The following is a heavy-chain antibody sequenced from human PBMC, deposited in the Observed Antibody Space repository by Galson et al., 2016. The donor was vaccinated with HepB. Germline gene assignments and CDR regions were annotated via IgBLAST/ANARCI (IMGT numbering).Heavy chain of an antibody. CDR2: IRSKANNYAT. Sequence: SLRLSCAASGFTFSGSAMHWVRQASGKGLEWVGRIRSKANNYATAYAASVKGRFTISRDDSKNTAYLQMNSLKTEDTAVYYCTSLTIFGVVTNYWGQGTLVTVSS. V-gene: IGHV3-73*01. CDR1: GFTFSGSA. CDR3: TSLTIFGVVTNY. D-gene: IGHD3-3*01. J-gene: IGHJ4*02.